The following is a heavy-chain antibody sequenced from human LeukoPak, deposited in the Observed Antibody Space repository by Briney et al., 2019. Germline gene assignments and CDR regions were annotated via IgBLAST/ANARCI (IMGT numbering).Heavy chain of an antibody. D-gene: IGHD3-10*01. Sequence: SETLSLTCTVSGGSISSYYWSWIRQPPGKGLEWIGYIYYSGSTNYTPSLKSRVTISVDTSKNQFSLKLSSVTAADTAVYYCARARGSYYGSGNKYYFDYWGQGTLVTVSS. CDR3: ARARGSYYGSGNKYYFDY. CDR2: IYYSGST. V-gene: IGHV4-59*01. CDR1: GGSISSYY. J-gene: IGHJ4*02.